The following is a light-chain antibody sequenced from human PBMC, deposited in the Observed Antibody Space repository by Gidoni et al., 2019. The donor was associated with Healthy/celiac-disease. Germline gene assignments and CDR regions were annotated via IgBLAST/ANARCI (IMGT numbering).Light chain of an antibody. J-gene: IGLJ2*01. CDR2: GNN. Sequence: QSVLTQSPSVSVAPGQRVTISCTGASSNIGAGYDVHWYHQLPGSAPKLLIVGNNNRPSGVPDRFSSSKSGASASLAITGLQAEDEADYYCQSFDSGLSGPVVFGGGTKLTVL. V-gene: IGLV1-40*01. CDR3: QSFDSGLSGPVV. CDR1: SSNIGAGYD.